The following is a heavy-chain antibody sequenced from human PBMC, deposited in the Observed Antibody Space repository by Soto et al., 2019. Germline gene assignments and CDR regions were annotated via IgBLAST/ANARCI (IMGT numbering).Heavy chain of an antibody. V-gene: IGHV1-69*01. CDR3: ARVFYDSSGFSPFDY. CDR1: GGTFSSYA. CDR2: IIPIFGTA. J-gene: IGHJ4*02. Sequence: QVQLVQSGAEMKKPGSSVKVSCKASGGTFSSYAISWVRQAPGQGLEWMGGIIPIFGTANYAQKFQGRVTITADESTSTAYMELSSLRSEDTAVYYCARVFYDSSGFSPFDYWGQGTLVTVSS. D-gene: IGHD3-22*01.